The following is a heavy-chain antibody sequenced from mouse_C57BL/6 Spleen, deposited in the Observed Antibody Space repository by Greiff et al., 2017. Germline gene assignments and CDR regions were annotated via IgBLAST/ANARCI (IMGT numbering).Heavy chain of an antibody. J-gene: IGHJ2*02. Sequence: QVQLKQSGAELMKPGASVKLSCKATGYTFTGYWIEWVKQRPGHGLEWIGEIYPGSGSTNYNEKFKGKATFTADTPYNTAYMQLSSLTTEDSAIYYCARMVYYCCSSYCLDYWGQGPSLTVSS. CDR1: GYTFTGYW. D-gene: IGHD1-1*01. CDR3: ARMVYYCCSSYCLDY. CDR2: IYPGSGST. V-gene: IGHV1-9*01.